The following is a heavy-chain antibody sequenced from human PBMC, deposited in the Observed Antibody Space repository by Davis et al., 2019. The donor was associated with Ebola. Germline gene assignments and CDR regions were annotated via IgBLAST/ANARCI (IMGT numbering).Heavy chain of an antibody. D-gene: IGHD1-1*01. CDR1: GFTFSSYG. V-gene: IGHV4-4*02. CDR2: IYHSGST. CDR3: ARLEGGYGMDV. Sequence: GSLRLSCAASGFTFSSYGMHWVRQPPGKGLEWIGEIYHSGSTNYNPSLKSRVTISVDKSKNQFSLKLSSVTAADTAVYYCARLEGGYGMDVWGQGTTVTVSS. J-gene: IGHJ6*02.